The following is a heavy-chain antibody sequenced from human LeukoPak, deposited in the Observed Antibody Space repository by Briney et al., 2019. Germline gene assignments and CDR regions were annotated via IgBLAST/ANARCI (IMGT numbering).Heavy chain of an antibody. D-gene: IGHD3-10*01. CDR1: GFTFSSYC. Sequence: PGGSLRLSCAASGFTFSSYCMKWVRQAPGKGLELVSSISSSSSYIYYADSVKGRFTISRDTAKNSMYLQMNSLRAEDTAVYYCARSGYMDVWGKGTTVTVSS. V-gene: IGHV3-21*01. CDR3: ARSGYMDV. CDR2: ISSSSSYI. J-gene: IGHJ6*03.